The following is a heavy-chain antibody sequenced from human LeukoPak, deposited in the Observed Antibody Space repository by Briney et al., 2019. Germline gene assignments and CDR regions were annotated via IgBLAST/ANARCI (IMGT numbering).Heavy chain of an antibody. V-gene: IGHV4-34*01. CDR2: INHFGSA. Sequence: SETLSLTCAVYGGSFSGYYWSWIRQPPGQGLEWIGEINHFGSATYNPSLNSRVILSVDTSNNQFSLKLTSVTAADTAVYYCARQTGSGLFILPGGQGTLVTVSS. CDR3: ARQTGSGLFILP. J-gene: IGHJ4*02. CDR1: GGSFSGYY. D-gene: IGHD3/OR15-3a*01.